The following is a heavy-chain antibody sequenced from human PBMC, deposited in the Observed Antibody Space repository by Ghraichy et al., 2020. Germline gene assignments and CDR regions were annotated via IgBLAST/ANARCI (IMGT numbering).Heavy chain of an antibody. CDR3: TTGGMTGEGGEDY. CDR1: GFTFSNAW. D-gene: IGHD7-27*01. CDR2: IKSKTDGGTT. Sequence: GESLNISCAASGFTFSNAWMSWVRQAPGKGLEWVGRIKSKTDGGTTDYAAPVKGRFTISRDDSKNTLYLQMNSLKTEDTAVYYCTTGGMTGEGGEDYWGQGTLVTVSS. J-gene: IGHJ4*02. V-gene: IGHV3-15*01.